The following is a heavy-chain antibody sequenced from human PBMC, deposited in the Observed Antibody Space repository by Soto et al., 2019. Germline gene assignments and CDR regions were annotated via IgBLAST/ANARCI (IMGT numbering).Heavy chain of an antibody. CDR2: IYYSGST. CDR1: GGSISSYY. V-gene: IGHV4-59*01. J-gene: IGHJ4*02. CDR3: ARVRDGYNYFDY. D-gene: IGHD5-12*01. Sequence: PSETLSLTYTVAGGSISSYYWSWIRQPPGKGLEWIGYIYYSGSTNYNPSLKSRVTISVDTSKIQFSLKLSSVTAVDTAVYYCARVRDGYNYFDYWGQGTLVTVSS.